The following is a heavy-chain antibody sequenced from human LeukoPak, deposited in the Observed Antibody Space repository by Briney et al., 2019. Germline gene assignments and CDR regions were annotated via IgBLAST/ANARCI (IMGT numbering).Heavy chain of an antibody. CDR1: GYSFTSYW. Sequence: GESLKISCKGSGYSFTSYWIGWVRQMPGKGLEWMGIIYPGDSDTRYSPSFEGQVTISADKSVSTAYLQWRSLKASDTAMYYCARDSYDSSGFYPGSRWFDPWGQGTLVTVSP. CDR3: ARDSYDSSGFYPGSRWFDP. D-gene: IGHD3-22*01. J-gene: IGHJ5*02. CDR2: IYPGDSDT. V-gene: IGHV5-51*01.